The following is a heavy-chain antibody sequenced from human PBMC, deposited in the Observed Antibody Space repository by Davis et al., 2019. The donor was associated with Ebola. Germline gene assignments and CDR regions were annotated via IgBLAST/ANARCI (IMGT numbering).Heavy chain of an antibody. J-gene: IGHJ4*02. Sequence: SETLSLTCTVSGDSISSGSYYWSWIRQPAGKGLEWIGHIYISGSTNYNPSLKSRVTISGDTSKNQFSLKLTSVTAADTAVYYCVRDRHDTSAYGFWGQGTLVTVSS. V-gene: IGHV4-61*09. CDR1: GDSISSGSYY. CDR3: VRDRHDTSAYGF. CDR2: IYISGST. D-gene: IGHD3-22*01.